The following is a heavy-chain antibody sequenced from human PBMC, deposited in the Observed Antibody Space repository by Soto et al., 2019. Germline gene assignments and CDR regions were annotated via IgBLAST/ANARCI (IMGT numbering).Heavy chain of an antibody. CDR3: ARHRIEVDWRGFDY. CDR2: LSYNGGT. CDR1: GDSSSFSNYY. V-gene: IGHV4-39*01. Sequence: NPAETLTLTCTVSGDSSSFSNYYWGWIGQPPGKGLQWIGSLSYNGGTFYNPSLKGRVAISVDTSKKQSSLQVTAVTAADTAVYYCARHRIEVDWRGFDYWGQGSPGTVS. D-gene: IGHD3-9*01. J-gene: IGHJ4*02.